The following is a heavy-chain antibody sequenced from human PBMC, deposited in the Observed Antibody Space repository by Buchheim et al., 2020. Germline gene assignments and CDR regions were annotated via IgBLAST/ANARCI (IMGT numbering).Heavy chain of an antibody. J-gene: IGHJ4*02. CDR1: GFTFSSYA. CDR3: ARDLVGATIELRLAY. V-gene: IGHV3-30-3*01. D-gene: IGHD1-26*01. Sequence: QVQLVESGGGVVQPGRSLRLSCAASGFTFSSYAMHWVRQAPGKGLEWVAVISYDGSNKYYADSVKGRFTISRDNSKNTLYLQMNSLRAEDTAVYYCARDLVGATIELRLAYWGQGTL. CDR2: ISYDGSNK.